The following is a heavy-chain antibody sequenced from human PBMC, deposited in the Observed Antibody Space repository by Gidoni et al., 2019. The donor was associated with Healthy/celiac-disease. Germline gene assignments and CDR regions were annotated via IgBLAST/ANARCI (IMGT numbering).Heavy chain of an antibody. J-gene: IGHJ3*02. V-gene: IGHV1-69*01. D-gene: IGHD5-18*01. CDR3: AYSGYSYGHHDAFDI. CDR2: IIPIFGTA. CDR1: GGTFTSYA. Sequence: QLQLLQSGAELKKPGSSVKFSCKPSGGTFTSYAISWVRQAPGQGLEWMGGIIPIFGTANYAQKFQGRVTITADESTSTAYMELSSLRSEDTAVYYCAYSGYSYGHHDAFDIWGQGTMVTVSS.